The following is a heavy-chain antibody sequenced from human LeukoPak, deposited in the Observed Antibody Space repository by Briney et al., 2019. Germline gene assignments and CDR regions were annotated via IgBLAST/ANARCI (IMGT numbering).Heavy chain of an antibody. J-gene: IGHJ3*01. CDR1: GFTFSSYE. CDR2: INSGSTLM. V-gene: IGHV3-48*03. D-gene: IGHD3-10*01. CDR3: ARDKDYGSGSDYNEYVFDF. Sequence: GGSLRLSCAASGFTFSSYEMNWVRQAPGKGLEWVSYINSGSTLMYYAHSVKGRFTISRDNAKNSLYLQMNSLRAEDTAVYYCARDKDYGSGSDYNEYVFDFWGQGTMVTVSS.